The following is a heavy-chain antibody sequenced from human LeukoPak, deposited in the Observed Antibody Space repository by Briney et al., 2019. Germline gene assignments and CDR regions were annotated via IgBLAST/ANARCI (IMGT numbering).Heavy chain of an antibody. D-gene: IGHD6-13*01. V-gene: IGHV3-23*01. CDR3: AKNPSQSSSWYYFDY. J-gene: IGHJ4*02. Sequence: GGSLRLSCAASGFTFSSYAMSWVRQAPGKGLEWVSAISGSGGSTYYADSVKGRLTISRDNSKNTLYLQMNSLRAEDTAVYYCAKNPSQSSSWYYFDYWGQGTLVTVSS. CDR1: GFTFSSYA. CDR2: ISGSGGST.